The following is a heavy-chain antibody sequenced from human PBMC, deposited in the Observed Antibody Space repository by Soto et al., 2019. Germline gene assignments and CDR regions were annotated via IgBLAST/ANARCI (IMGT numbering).Heavy chain of an antibody. CDR2: INPNSGGT. CDR3: ARDKSDAFDI. J-gene: IGHJ3*02. V-gene: IGHV1-2*02. Sequence: GASVKVSCKASGYTFTVYCMHWVRQAPGQGLEWMGWINPNSGGTNYAQKFQGRVTMTRDTSISTAYMELNRLRSDDTAVYYCARDKSDAFDIWGQGTMVTVSS. CDR1: GYTFTVYC.